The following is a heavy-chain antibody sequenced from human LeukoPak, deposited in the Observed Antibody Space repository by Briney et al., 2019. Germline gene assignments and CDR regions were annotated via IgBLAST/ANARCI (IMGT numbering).Heavy chain of an antibody. Sequence: PGGSLRLSCAASGFTFSTYAMSWVRQAPGKGLEWVSGISGSGGSTYYGDSVKGRFTISRDNFKNTLYLQMNSLRAEDTAVYYCAKTRPLDSSSWSHGDYWGQGTLVTVSS. CDR3: AKTRPLDSSSWSHGDY. CDR1: GFTFSTYA. J-gene: IGHJ4*02. CDR2: ISGSGGST. V-gene: IGHV3-23*01. D-gene: IGHD6-13*01.